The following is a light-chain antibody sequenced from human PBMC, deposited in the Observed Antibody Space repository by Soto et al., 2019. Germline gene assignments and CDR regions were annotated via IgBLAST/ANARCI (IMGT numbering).Light chain of an antibody. J-gene: IGKJ5*01. Sequence: IQLTQSPSSLSASVGDRVTITCRASQGIGSYLAWYQQKPGEAPKLLIFAASTLQSGVPSRFSGSGSGTDFTLTISSLQAEDFATYYCQQYNSYPITFGQGTRLEI. CDR1: QGIGSY. CDR2: AAS. CDR3: QQYNSYPIT. V-gene: IGKV1-9*01.